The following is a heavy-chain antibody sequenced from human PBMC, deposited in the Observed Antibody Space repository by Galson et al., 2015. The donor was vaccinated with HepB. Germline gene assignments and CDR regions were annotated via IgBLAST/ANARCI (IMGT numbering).Heavy chain of an antibody. CDR2: ISNDGRNK. CDR1: GFIFSKYG. D-gene: IGHD1/OR15-1a*01. V-gene: IGHV3-30*18. J-gene: IGHJ5*02. Sequence: SLRLSCAASGFIFSKYGMHWVRQAPGKGLEWLTCISNDGRNKYYADSVKGRFTISRDDSKNTVVLQMNSLRDEDTAVYYCAKAGGTWNNPLDPWGPGTLVTVSS. CDR3: AKAGGTWNNPLDP.